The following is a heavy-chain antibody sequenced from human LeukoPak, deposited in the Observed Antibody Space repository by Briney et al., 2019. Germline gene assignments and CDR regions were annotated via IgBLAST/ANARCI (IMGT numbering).Heavy chain of an antibody. V-gene: IGHV3-13*01. CDR2: IDTAGNA. CDR3: ARAKMPGIQTAGRVNYFDS. J-gene: IGHJ4*02. Sequence: PGGSLRLSCAASEFTFSSYDMHWVRQATGKGLEWVSNIDTAGNAWYPDSVKGRFTISRENAKNSLNLQMNSLRVGDTAVYYCARAKMPGIQTAGRVNYFDSWGQGTLVTVSA. CDR1: EFTFSSYD. D-gene: IGHD6-13*01.